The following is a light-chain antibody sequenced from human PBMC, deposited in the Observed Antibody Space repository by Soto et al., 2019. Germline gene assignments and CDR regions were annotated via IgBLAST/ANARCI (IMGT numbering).Light chain of an antibody. CDR1: SSDVGGYNY. CDR3: CSYTTSNTRQIV. CDR2: DVS. V-gene: IGLV2-14*01. J-gene: IGLJ1*01. Sequence: QSVLTQPGSVSGSPGQSITISCTGTSSDVGGYNYVSWYQQHPGKAPKFMIYDVSNRPSGVSNRFSGSKSGNTASLTISGLQAEDEADSYCCSYTTSNTRQIVFGTGTKLTVL.